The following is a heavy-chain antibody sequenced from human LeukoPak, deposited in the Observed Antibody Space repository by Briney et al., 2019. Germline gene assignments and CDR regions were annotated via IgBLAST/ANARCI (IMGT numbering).Heavy chain of an antibody. D-gene: IGHD4-17*01. CDR1: GGSISSYY. V-gene: IGHV4-59*01. CDR3: ARGYGYFDY. J-gene: IGHJ4*02. CDR2: IYYSGST. Sequence: SETLSLTCTVSGGSISSYYWSWIRQPPGKGLEWLGNIYYSGSTNYKPSLKSRLTISLDTSKNQSSLKLSSVTAADTAVYYCARGYGYFDYWGQGTLVTVSS.